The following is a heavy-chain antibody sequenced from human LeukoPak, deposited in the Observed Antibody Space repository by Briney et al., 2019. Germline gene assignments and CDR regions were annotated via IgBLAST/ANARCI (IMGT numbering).Heavy chain of an antibody. CDR2: IYYSGST. Sequence: SETLSLTCTVSGGSVSSGSYYWSWIRQPPGKGLEWIGYIYYSGSTNYNPSLKSRVTISVDTSKNQFSLKLRSVTAADTAVYYCARENYFDYWGQGTVVTVSS. CDR1: GGSVSSGSYY. V-gene: IGHV4-61*01. CDR3: ARENYFDY. J-gene: IGHJ4*02.